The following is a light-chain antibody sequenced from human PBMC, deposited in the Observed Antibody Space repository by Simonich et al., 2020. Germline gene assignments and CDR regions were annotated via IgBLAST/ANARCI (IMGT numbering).Light chain of an antibody. J-gene: IGKJ1*01. Sequence: DIVMTQSPDSLAVSLGERATINCKSSQGVLSSSNTKNYLAWYQPKPGQPPKLLIYWASTRESGVPDRFSGSGSGTDFTLTISSLQAEDVAVYYCQQYYSTPRTFGQGTKVEIK. CDR2: WAS. CDR1: QGVLSSSNTKNY. V-gene: IGKV4-1*01. CDR3: QQYYSTPRT.